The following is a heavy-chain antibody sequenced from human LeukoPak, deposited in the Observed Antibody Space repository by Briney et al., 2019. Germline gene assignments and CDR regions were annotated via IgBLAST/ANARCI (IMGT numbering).Heavy chain of an antibody. CDR1: GFTVSSNY. CDR3: ARTKTEYDILTGYYYYYGMDV. J-gene: IGHJ6*02. CDR2: IYSGGST. V-gene: IGHV3-66*01. D-gene: IGHD3-9*01. Sequence: GGSLRLSCAASGFTVSSNYMSWVRQAPGKGLEWVSVIYSGGSTYYADSVKGRFTISRDNSKNTLYLQMNSLRAEDTAVYYCARTKTEYDILTGYYYYYGMDVWGQGTTVTVSS.